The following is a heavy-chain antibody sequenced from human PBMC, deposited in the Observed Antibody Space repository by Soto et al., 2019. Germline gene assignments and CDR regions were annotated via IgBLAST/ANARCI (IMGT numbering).Heavy chain of an antibody. CDR1: GYSLSELS. CDR2: LDTEDGET. Sequence: AAVKVSCKVSGYSLSELSIHWVRQAPGKGLEWMGGLDTEDGETIYAQKLQGRGTMTEDTSTDTAYMERSSLTSEDTAMYYCATLPRTIERTPAAIWSFDSWGQGTLVTVS. V-gene: IGHV1-24*01. CDR3: ATLPRTIERTPAAIWSFDS. D-gene: IGHD2-2*01. J-gene: IGHJ4*02.